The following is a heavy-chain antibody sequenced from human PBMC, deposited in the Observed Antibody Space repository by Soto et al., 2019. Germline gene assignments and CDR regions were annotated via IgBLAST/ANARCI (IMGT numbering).Heavy chain of an antibody. CDR1: GGTFKKSA. CDR3: VREGDGYRLDD. CDR2: IILIFGIP. J-gene: IGHJ4*02. Sequence: QVQLVQSGAEVKKPGSSVKVSCKASGGTFKKSAISWVRQAPGQGLEWMGGIILIFGIPNYAQKFQGRVTITADESTSAVSMELSSLRSEDTAVYYCVREGDGYRLDDWGQGTLVTVSS. D-gene: IGHD5-12*01. V-gene: IGHV1-69*12.